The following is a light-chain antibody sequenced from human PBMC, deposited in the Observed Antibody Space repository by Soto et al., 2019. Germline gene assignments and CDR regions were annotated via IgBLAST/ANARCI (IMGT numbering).Light chain of an antibody. CDR1: RSNIGSNT. CDR3: AAWDDSLNGWV. CDR2: SNN. Sequence: QSVLTQPPSASGTPGQRVTISCSGSRSNIGSNTVNWYQQLPGTAPKLLIYSNNQRPSGVPARFSGSKSGTSASLAISGLQSEDEADYYCAAWDDSLNGWVFGGGTKLTVL. V-gene: IGLV1-44*01. J-gene: IGLJ3*02.